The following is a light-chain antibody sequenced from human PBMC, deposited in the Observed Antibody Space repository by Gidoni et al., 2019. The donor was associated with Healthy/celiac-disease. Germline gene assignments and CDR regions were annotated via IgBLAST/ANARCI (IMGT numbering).Light chain of an antibody. CDR1: SSDVGGYNY. CDR3: SSSIK. Sequence: QSALTQPDSVSGSPGQQIPISCTGTSSDVGGYNYVSWYQQHPGKAPTLLSYDVPNRSSGVSNRFSGSKSGNTASLTISGLQADDEAVYYSSSSIKIAGGTKLTVL. V-gene: IGLV2-14*03. J-gene: IGLJ2*01. CDR2: DVP.